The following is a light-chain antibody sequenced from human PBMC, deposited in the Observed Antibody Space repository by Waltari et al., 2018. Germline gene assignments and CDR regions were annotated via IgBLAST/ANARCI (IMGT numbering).Light chain of an antibody. CDR1: KSVSSNY. V-gene: IGKV3-20*01. CDR3: QQYGRSWNT. Sequence: EIVLTQSPGPLSLSPGERATLSCRASKSVSSNYLAWYQQRPGQAPRLLIHGSSSRATGIPDRFSGSGSGTDFTLTISRLEPEDFAVYYCQQYGRSWNTFGQGTKLEIK. J-gene: IGKJ2*01. CDR2: GSS.